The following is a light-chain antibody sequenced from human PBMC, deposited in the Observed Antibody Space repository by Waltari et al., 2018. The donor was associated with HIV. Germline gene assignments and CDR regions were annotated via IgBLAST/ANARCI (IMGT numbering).Light chain of an antibody. V-gene: IGLV2-11*01. J-gene: IGLJ3*02. CDR1: SSDVGHYNY. CDR2: DAN. Sequence: QSALTQPRSVSESPGQSVTISCTGTSSDVGHYNYVSWYRQYPGTAPKLIIFDANKRPSGIPDRFSGSKSGNTASLTISGLQGEDEADYYCSSYAGRDTPNWVFGGGTKLTVL. CDR3: SSYAGRDTPNWV.